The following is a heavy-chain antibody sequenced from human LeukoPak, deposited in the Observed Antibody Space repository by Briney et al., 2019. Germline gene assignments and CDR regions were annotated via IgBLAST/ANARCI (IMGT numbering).Heavy chain of an antibody. Sequence: GGSLRPSCPPCGFTFDQYHIHWVRQAPGKGLEWVAGLSWNSQSIGYADSVKGRFTISRYNARNSLYLQMNNLRVEDTALYYCAKESGTYYYFDYWGQGTLVTVSS. J-gene: IGHJ4*02. D-gene: IGHD1-26*01. V-gene: IGHV3-9*01. CDR2: LSWNSQSI. CDR3: AKESGTYYYFDY. CDR1: GFTFDQYH.